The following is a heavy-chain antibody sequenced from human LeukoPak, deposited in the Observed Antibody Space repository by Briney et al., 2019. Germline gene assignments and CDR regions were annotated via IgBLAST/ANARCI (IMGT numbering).Heavy chain of an antibody. Sequence: SRVTISVDTSKNQFPLKLSSVTAADTAVYYCARERQGTTGTTGSAFDIWGQGTMVTVSS. D-gene: IGHD1-1*01. V-gene: IGHV4-39*06. J-gene: IGHJ3*02. CDR3: ARERQGTTGTTGSAFDI.